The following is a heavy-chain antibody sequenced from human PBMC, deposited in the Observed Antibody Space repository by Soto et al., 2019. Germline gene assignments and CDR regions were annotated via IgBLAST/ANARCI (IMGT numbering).Heavy chain of an antibody. V-gene: IGHV1-69*13. CDR3: ARSSPYIVVGKPTGNQDYYGMDV. D-gene: IGHD2-2*01. CDR2: IIPVFGTT. CDR1: GGTFSNYT. Sequence: SVKVSCKAPGGTFSNYTISWVRQAPGQGLEWMGGIIPVFGTTDYEQKFQGRVTITADGSTSTAYMKLSSLRPADTAVYYCARSSPYIVVGKPTGNQDYYGMDVWGQGTTVTVSS. J-gene: IGHJ6*02.